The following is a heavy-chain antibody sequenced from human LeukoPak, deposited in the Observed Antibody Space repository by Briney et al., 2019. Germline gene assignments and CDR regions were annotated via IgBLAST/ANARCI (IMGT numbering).Heavy chain of an antibody. D-gene: IGHD2-21*02. CDR3: AGGKTAGGDETIYY. Sequence: THSETLSLTCIVSGDFISSSSYHWGWIRQPPGKGLEWIGTIYYSGNTYYNPSLKSRVTISVDTSKNQFSLKLSSVTAADTAVYYCAGGKTAGGDETIYYWGQGTLVSVSS. J-gene: IGHJ4*02. CDR1: GDFISSSSYH. CDR2: IYYSGNT. V-gene: IGHV4-39*01.